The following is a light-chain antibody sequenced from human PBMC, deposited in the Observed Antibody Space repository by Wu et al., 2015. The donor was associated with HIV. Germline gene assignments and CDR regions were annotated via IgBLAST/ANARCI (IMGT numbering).Light chain of an antibody. Sequence: DIQMTQSPSTLSASVGDRVTITCRASQSISTWLAWYQQKPGKAPKLLIFKASNLESGVPSRFSGSGSGTEFTLTISSLQPDDSATYYCQQYISLYSFGQGTKLEIK. V-gene: IGKV1-5*03. CDR3: QQYISLYS. CDR2: KAS. CDR1: QSISTW. J-gene: IGKJ2*03.